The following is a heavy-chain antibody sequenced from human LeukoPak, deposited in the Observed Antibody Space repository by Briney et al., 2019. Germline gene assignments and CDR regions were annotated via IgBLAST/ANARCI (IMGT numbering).Heavy chain of an antibody. CDR2: ISGSGGST. D-gene: IGHD3-10*01. CDR1: GFTFSSYA. CDR3: AKANPYGSGSYHISPFDY. J-gene: IGHJ4*02. V-gene: IGHV3-23*01. Sequence: PGGSLRLSCAASGFTFSSYARSWVRQAPGKGLEWVSAISGSGGSTYYADSVKGRFTISRDNSKNTLYLQMNSLRAEDTAVYYCAKANPYGSGSYHISPFDYWGQGTLVTVSS.